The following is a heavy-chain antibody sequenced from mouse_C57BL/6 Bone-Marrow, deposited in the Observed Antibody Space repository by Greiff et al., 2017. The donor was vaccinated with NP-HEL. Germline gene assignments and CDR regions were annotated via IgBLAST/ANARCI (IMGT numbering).Heavy chain of an antibody. V-gene: IGHV2-9-1*01. Sequence: VKLMESGPGLVAPSQSLSITCTVSGFSLTSYAISWVRQPPGKGLEWLGVIWTGGGTTYNSALKSRLSISKDNSKSQVFLKMNSLQTDDTARYYCARYYYGKPRYFDVWGTGTTVTVSS. J-gene: IGHJ1*03. CDR3: ARYYYGKPRYFDV. D-gene: IGHD1-1*01. CDR1: GFSLTSYA. CDR2: IWTGGGT.